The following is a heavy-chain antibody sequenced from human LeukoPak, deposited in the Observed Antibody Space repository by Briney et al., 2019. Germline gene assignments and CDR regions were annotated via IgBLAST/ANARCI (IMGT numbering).Heavy chain of an antibody. CDR3: ARDAFGATRSSDI. V-gene: IGHV1-46*01. J-gene: IGHJ3*02. D-gene: IGHD3-10*01. CDR1: GYTLTSYY. Sequence: ASVKVSCKASGYTLTSYYMHWVRQAPGQGLEWMGIINPSGGNTSYAQKLQGRVTMTTDTSTSTAYMELRSLRSDDTAVYYCARDAFGATRSSDIWGQGTMVTVSS. CDR2: INPSGGNT.